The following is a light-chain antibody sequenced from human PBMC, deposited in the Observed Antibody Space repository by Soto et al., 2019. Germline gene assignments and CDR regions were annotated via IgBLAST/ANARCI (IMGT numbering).Light chain of an antibody. CDR1: QSVTKNY. V-gene: IGKV3-20*01. Sequence: EIVLTQSPGTLSLSPGERATLSCRASQSVTKNYLAWYQQKPGQAPRLLIDDASRRATGIPDRFSGSGSGTDFTLTISSLEPEDFAVYYCQQCSSLPLTFGGGTTVEIK. CDR3: QQCSSLPLT. J-gene: IGKJ4*01. CDR2: DAS.